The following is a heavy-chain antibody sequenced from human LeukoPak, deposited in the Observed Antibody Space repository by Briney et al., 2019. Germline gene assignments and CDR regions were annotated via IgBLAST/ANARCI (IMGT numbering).Heavy chain of an antibody. Sequence: SETLSLTCAVSGGSISSGGYCWSWIRQPPGKGLEWIGYIYHSGSTYYNPSLKSRVTISVDRSKNQFSLKLSSVTAADTAVYYCARDRWSGSPGGMDVWGQGTTVTVSS. J-gene: IGHJ6*02. V-gene: IGHV4-30-2*01. CDR3: ARDRWSGSPGGMDV. CDR1: GGSISSGGYC. CDR2: IYHSGST. D-gene: IGHD1-26*01.